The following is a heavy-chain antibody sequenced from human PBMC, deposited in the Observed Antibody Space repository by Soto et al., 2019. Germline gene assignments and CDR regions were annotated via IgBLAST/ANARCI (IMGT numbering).Heavy chain of an antibody. CDR3: AVALAAAGPFDY. D-gene: IGHD6-13*01. CDR1: GFMFSSAA. V-gene: IGHV3-23*01. Sequence: GGSLRLSCAASGFMFSSAAMSWLRQAPGRGLEWVSAVSGSGGTPFYADSVKGRFTISRDNSKNSVYPQMNSLRAEDTAIHYCAVALAAAGPFDYWGQGTLVTVSS. CDR2: VSGSGGTP. J-gene: IGHJ4*02.